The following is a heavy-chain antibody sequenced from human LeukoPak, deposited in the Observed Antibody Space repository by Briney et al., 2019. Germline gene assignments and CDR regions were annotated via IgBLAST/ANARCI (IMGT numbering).Heavy chain of an antibody. CDR1: GYSFTSYW. J-gene: IGHJ4*02. CDR3: ARAYIDNSGQWYFDY. CDR2: IYPGDSDT. D-gene: IGHD3-22*01. Sequence: GESLKISCKGSGYSFTSYWIAWVRQMPGKGLEWMGIIYPGDSDTRYSPSFQGQVTISADKSISTAYLQWSSLKASDTAMYYCARAYIDNSGQWYFDYWGQGTLVTVSS. V-gene: IGHV5-51*01.